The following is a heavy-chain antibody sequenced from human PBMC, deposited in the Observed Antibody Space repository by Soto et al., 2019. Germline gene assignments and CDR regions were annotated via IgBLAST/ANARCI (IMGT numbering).Heavy chain of an antibody. CDR1: GGTFSSYA. Sequence: QVQLVQSGAEVKKPGSSVKVSCTASGGTFSSYAINWVRQAPGQGLEWMGGVIPIFGSANYAQKFEGRVTISADESTSTAYMELSSLRSEDTAVYFCASLRYKFDTSGDLTDYFYYGLAVWGQGTTVTVSS. CDR2: VIPIFGSA. CDR3: ASLRYKFDTSGDLTDYFYYGLAV. V-gene: IGHV1-69*01. J-gene: IGHJ6*02. D-gene: IGHD3-22*01.